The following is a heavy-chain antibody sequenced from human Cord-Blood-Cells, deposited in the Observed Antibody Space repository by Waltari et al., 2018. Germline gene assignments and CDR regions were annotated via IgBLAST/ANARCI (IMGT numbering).Heavy chain of an antibody. CDR3: ARDDPGRGFDY. J-gene: IGHJ4*02. CDR1: GFTFSSYE. CDR2: ISSSGSTI. D-gene: IGHD3-10*01. V-gene: IGHV3-48*03. Sequence: EVQLVESGGGLVQPGGSLRLSCAASGFTFSSYEMNWVRQAPGKGLGWVSYISSSGSTIYYPDSVKGQFTISRDNAKNSLYLQMNSLRAEDTAVYYCARDDPGRGFDYWGQGTLVTVSS.